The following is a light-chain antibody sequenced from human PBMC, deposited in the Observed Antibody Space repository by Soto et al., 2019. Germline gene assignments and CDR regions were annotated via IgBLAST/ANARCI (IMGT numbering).Light chain of an antibody. J-gene: IGKJ1*01. CDR3: QECNTAPTWT. Sequence: DIHMTQSPSSLSASVGDRVTITCRASQGISNYFDWYQQKPGKVPNLLIYAASTLQSGVPSRFSGSGSGTDFTLTISSLQPEDVATYYCQECNTAPTWTFGQGTKVEV. CDR2: AAS. V-gene: IGKV1-27*01. CDR1: QGISNY.